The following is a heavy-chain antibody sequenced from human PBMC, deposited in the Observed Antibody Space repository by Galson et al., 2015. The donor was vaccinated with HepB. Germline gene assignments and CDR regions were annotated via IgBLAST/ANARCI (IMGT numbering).Heavy chain of an antibody. CDR1: GGSFSGYY. CDR3: ARCIVATRRRTPYYFDY. V-gene: IGHV4-34*01. CDR2: INHSGST. Sequence: LSLTCAVYGGSFSGYYWSWIRQPPGKGLEWIGEINHSGSTNYNPSLKSRVTISVDTSKNQFSLKLSSVTAADTAVYYCARCIVATRRRTPYYFDYWGQGTLVTVSS. D-gene: IGHD5-12*01. J-gene: IGHJ4*02.